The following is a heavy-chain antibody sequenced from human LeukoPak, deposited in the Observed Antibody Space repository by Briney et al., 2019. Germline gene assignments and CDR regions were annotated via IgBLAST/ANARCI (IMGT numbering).Heavy chain of an antibody. CDR2: TYTSGST. CDR3: ARALPRLYYYDSRGENWFDP. CDR1: GGSISSYY. V-gene: IGHV4-4*07. Sequence: PSETLSLTCTVSGGSISSYYWSWIRQPAGKGLEWIGRTYTSGSTNYNPSLKSRVTMSVDTSKNQFSLKLSSVTAADTAVYYCARALPRLYYYDSRGENWFDPWGQGTLVTVSS. D-gene: IGHD3-22*01. J-gene: IGHJ5*02.